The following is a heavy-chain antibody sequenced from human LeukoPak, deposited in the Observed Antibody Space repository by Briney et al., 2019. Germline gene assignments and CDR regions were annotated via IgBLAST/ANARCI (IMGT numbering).Heavy chain of an antibody. CDR3: ARDPPYSSSWYPRFDY. CDR2: INPNSGGT. J-gene: IGHJ4*02. CDR1: GYTFTCYY. D-gene: IGHD6-13*01. V-gene: IGHV1-2*02. Sequence: ASVKVSCKASGYTFTCYYMHWVRQAPGPGLEWMGWINPNSGGTNYAQKFQGRVTMTRDTSISTAYMELSRLRSDDTAVYYCARDPPYSSSWYPRFDYWGQGTLVTVSS.